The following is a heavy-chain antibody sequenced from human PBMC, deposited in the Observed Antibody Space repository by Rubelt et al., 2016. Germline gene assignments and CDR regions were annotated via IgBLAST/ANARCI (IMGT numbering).Heavy chain of an antibody. CDR2: ISGSGGST. CDR1: GFTFSSYA. D-gene: IGHD3/OR15-3a*01. J-gene: IGHJ4*02. CDR3: ANLGWLTYYFDY. Sequence: EVQLLESGGGLVQPGGSLRLSCAASGFTFSSYAMSWVRQAPGKGLEWVSAISGSGGSTYYADSVKGRFTISRDNSKNTLYLQMNSLRAEDTAVYYCANLGWLTYYFDYWGQGTLVTVSS. V-gene: IGHV3-23*01.